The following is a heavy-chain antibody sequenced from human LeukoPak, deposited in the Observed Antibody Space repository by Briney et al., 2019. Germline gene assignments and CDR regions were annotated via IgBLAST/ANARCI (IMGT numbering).Heavy chain of an antibody. J-gene: IGHJ4*02. D-gene: IGHD3-22*01. CDR3: ARHLLGYYDSSGYPETDY. CDR1: GYTFTSYY. Sequence: SVKVSCKASGYTFTSYYMHWVRQAPGQGLEWMGIFNPSGGSTSYAQKFQGRVTMTRDTSTSTVYMELSSLRSEDTAVYYCARHLLGYYDSSGYPETDYWGQGTLVTVSS. CDR2: FNPSGGST. V-gene: IGHV1-46*01.